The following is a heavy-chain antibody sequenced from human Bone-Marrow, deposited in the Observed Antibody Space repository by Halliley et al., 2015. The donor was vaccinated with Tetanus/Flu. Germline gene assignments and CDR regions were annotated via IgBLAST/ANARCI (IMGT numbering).Heavy chain of an antibody. J-gene: IGHJ4*02. V-gene: IGHV4-31*03. CDR3: ATGLTIAYYFDY. D-gene: IGHD3-3*01. Sequence: TLSLTCTVSGDSISSGGYYWSWIRQHPGKGLEWIGYIYYSGSTYYNPSLRSRVTISLDTSKDQFSLRLRSVTAADTAVYYCATGLTIAYYFDYWGQGTLVTVSS. CDR1: GDSISSGGYY. CDR2: IYYSGST.